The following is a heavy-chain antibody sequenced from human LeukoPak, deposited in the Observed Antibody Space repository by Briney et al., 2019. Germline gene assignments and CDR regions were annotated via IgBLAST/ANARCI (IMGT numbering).Heavy chain of an antibody. V-gene: IGHV1-2*02. D-gene: IGHD3-22*01. CDR1: GYSFTDYY. J-gene: IGHJ4*02. Sequence: GAPVKVSCKASGYSFTDYYIHWVRQAPGQGLEWMGWINPNSGGTNYAQKFQGRVTMSRDTAITTAYVELSRLRSDDTAVYYCASRGSSSGYYSADNWGQGTLVTVSS. CDR3: ASRGSSSGYYSADN. CDR2: INPNSGGT.